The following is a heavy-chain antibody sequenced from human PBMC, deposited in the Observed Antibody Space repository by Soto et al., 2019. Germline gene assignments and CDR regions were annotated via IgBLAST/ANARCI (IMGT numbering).Heavy chain of an antibody. D-gene: IGHD6-19*01. CDR1: GGSISSGGYY. Sequence: LSEILSLTCTVSGGSISSGGYYWSWIRQHPGKGLEWIGYIYYSGSTYYNPSLKSRVTISVDTSKNQFSLKLSSVTAADTAVYYCARAAVGIAVAGTIDYWGQGTLVTVSS. V-gene: IGHV4-31*03. CDR3: ARAAVGIAVAGTIDY. CDR2: IYYSGST. J-gene: IGHJ4*02.